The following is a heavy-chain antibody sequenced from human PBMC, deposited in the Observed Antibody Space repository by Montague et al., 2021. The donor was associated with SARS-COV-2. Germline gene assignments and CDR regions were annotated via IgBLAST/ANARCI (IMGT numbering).Heavy chain of an antibody. Sequence: SETLSLTCTVSGGSISSYYWSWIRQPPRKGLEWIGYINYSGSTNYNPSLKSRVTISVDTSKNQFSLKLSSVTTAVTAVYYCARGFDCWGQGTLVTVSS. V-gene: IGHV4-59*01. CDR2: INYSGST. J-gene: IGHJ4*02. CDR3: ARGFDC. CDR1: GGSISSYY.